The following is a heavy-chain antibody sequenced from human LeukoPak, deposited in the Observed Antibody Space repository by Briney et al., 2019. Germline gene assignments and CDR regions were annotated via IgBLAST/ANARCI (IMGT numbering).Heavy chain of an antibody. CDR3: ATSSWYRLAY. CDR1: GFTFSDSF. Sequence: GGSLRLSCAASGFTFSDSFMSWVRQAPGKGLEWVGRSRNKADSYTAEYAASVKGRFTISRDEATNSLYLQISSLETEDAAVYYCATSSWYRLAYWGQGSLVTVSS. D-gene: IGHD6-13*01. J-gene: IGHJ4*02. CDR2: SRNKADSYTA. V-gene: IGHV3-72*01.